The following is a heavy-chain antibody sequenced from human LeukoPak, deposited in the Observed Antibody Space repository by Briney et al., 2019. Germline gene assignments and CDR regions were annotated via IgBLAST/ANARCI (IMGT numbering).Heavy chain of an antibody. CDR2: IYYSGST. CDR3: ARVYSGGFNNWFDP. J-gene: IGHJ5*02. V-gene: IGHV4-59*01. CDR1: GGSISSYY. Sequence: PSETLSLTCTVSGGSISSYYWSWIRQTPGKGLEWIGYIYYSGSTNYNPPLKSRVTISVDTSKNQFSLKLSSVTAADTAVYYCARVYSGGFNNWFDPWGQGTLVTVSS. D-gene: IGHD6-19*01.